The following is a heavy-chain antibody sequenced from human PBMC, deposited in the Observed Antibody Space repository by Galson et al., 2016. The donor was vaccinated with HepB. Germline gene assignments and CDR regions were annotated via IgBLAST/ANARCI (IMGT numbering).Heavy chain of an antibody. D-gene: IGHD5-18*01. V-gene: IGHV3-15*01. Sequence: GSLRLSCAASGFTFSRAWMNWVRQAPGKGLEWVGRIKSYTDGGTTEYAAPMKGRFTFSRDESNNRLYLQMNSLKTEDTAVYYCTTSSTRGYTYGPSAYWGRGTLVAVSS. CDR3: TTSSTRGYTYGPSAY. CDR2: IKSYTDGGTT. CDR1: GFTFSRAW. J-gene: IGHJ4*02.